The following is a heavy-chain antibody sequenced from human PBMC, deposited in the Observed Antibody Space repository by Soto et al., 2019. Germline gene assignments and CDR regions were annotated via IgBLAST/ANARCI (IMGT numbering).Heavy chain of an antibody. CDR3: ARGRGGSYGYYFDY. D-gene: IGHD1-26*01. J-gene: IGHJ4*02. Sequence: GGSLRLCCAASGLIFSSYSLGWVRQSPGKGLEWVSSISSSSRYIYYADSVKGRFTISRDNAKNSLYLQMNSLRAEDTAVYYCARGRGGSYGYYFDYWGQGTLVTVSS. V-gene: IGHV3-21*01. CDR2: ISSSSRYI. CDR1: GLIFSSYS.